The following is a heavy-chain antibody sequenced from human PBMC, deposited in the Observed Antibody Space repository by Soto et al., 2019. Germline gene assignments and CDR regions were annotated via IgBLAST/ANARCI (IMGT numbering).Heavy chain of an antibody. V-gene: IGHV4-4*07. D-gene: IGHD3-3*01. CDR1: GGSISGYY. CDR2: IYSSGTT. J-gene: IGHJ5*02. CDR3: ARGQRFSDWFDP. Sequence: SETLSLTCTVSGGSISGYYWTWIRQAAGKGLEWIGRIYSSGTTKYNPSLKSRVTMSLDTSKNQFSLRLSSVTATDTAVYYCARGQRFSDWFDPWGPGTLLTVSS.